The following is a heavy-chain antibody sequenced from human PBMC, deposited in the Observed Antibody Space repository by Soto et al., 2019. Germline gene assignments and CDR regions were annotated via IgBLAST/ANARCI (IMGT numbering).Heavy chain of an antibody. CDR1: GYSISSGYY. D-gene: IGHD2-21*01. Sequence: KTSETLSPTCSVSGYSISSGYYWGWIRHAPGKGLEWIGNIHNSGSTYYKPSLESRVTISIDTSKNQFSLRLTSVTAADTAIYYCARDISASDGDYWGQGTLVTVSS. V-gene: IGHV4-38-2*02. CDR2: IHNSGST. J-gene: IGHJ4*02. CDR3: ARDISASDGDY.